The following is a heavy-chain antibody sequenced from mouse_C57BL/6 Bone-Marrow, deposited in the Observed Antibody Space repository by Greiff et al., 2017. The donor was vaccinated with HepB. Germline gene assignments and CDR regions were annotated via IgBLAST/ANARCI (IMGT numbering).Heavy chain of an antibody. Sequence: QVQLKESGAELVKPGASVKISCKASGYAFSSYWMNWVKQRPGKGLEWIGQIYPGDGDTNYNGKFKGKATLTADKSSSTAYMQLSSLTSEDSAVYFCAREDYYGTRDYWGQGATLTVSS. J-gene: IGHJ2*01. D-gene: IGHD1-1*01. CDR3: AREDYYGTRDY. V-gene: IGHV1-80*01. CDR1: GYAFSSYW. CDR2: IYPGDGDT.